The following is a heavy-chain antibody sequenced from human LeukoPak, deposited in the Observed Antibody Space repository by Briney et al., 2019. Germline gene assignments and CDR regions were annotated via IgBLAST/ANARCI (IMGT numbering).Heavy chain of an antibody. CDR2: MNPDSGNT. CDR3: ATGESNVGTPHY. V-gene: IGHV1-8*01. D-gene: IGHD4-23*01. Sequence: ASVKVSCKASVYSWTSYDINWVRQATGQGLEWMGWMNPDSGNTGYAQKFQGRVIMTRDTSTSTAYLELSSLRSEDTAVYYCATGESNVGTPHYWGQGTLITVSS. CDR1: VYSWTSYD. J-gene: IGHJ4*02.